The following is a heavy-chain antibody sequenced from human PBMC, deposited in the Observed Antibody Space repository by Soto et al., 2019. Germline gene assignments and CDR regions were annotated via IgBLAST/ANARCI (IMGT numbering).Heavy chain of an antibody. CDR1: GGSISHYY. D-gene: IGHD1-26*01. CDR2: IYYSGTT. Sequence: SETLSHTCTVSGGSISHYYWSLIRQPPGKGLEWMGYIYYSGTTTNYNPSLKSRVTLSVDTSKNQFSLKLSSVTAADTAVYYCARLGGSYAVPHFDYWGQGTLVTSPQ. CDR3: ARLGGSYAVPHFDY. J-gene: IGHJ4*02. V-gene: IGHV4-59*08.